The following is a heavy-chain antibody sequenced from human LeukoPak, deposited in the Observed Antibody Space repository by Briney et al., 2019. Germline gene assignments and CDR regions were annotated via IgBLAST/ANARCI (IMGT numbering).Heavy chain of an antibody. J-gene: IGHJ5*02. D-gene: IGHD3-10*01. CDR2: INHSGST. CDR1: GFNFGSYS. CDR3: ARHAVLLWFGELFGNNWFDP. V-gene: IGHV4-34*01. Sequence: PGGSLRLSCAASGFNFGSYSMTWVRQPPGKGLEWIGEINHSGSTNYNPSLKSRVTISVDTSKNQFSLKLSSVTAADTAVYYCARHAVLLWFGELFGNNWFDPWGQGTLVTVSS.